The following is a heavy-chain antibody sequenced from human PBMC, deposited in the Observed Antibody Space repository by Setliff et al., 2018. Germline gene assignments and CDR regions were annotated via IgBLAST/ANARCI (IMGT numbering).Heavy chain of an antibody. CDR1: GGSIGRGAYY. CDR2: VYKSGTT. Sequence: SETLSLTCTVSGGSIGRGAYYWSWIRQPAGKGLEWIGRVYKSGTTNYSPALKSRVTLSIDTSSNEFSLNLRSVTAADTAIYYCARDSHRLTTDPLFDHWGQGALVTVSS. V-gene: IGHV4-61*02. CDR3: ARDSHRLTTDPLFDH. D-gene: IGHD6-25*01. J-gene: IGHJ4*02.